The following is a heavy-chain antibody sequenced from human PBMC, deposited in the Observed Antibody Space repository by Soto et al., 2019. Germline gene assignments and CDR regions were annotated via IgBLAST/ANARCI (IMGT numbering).Heavy chain of an antibody. D-gene: IGHD1-26*01. CDR3: SRELGGWDDY. Sequence: VQLVQSRAEVKKPGASVNVSCNASGYTFTSYGLSWVRQAPGQGLAVMGWIRAYTVNTNYAQKLHGRVTMTTDTPSSTAYMELRILRPDDTTVYYCSRELGGWDDYWGQGTLVTVSS. CDR2: IRAYTVNT. J-gene: IGHJ4*02. CDR1: GYTFTSYG. V-gene: IGHV1-18*01.